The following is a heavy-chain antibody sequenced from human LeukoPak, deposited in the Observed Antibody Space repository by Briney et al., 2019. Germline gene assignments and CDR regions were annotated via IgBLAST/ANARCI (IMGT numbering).Heavy chain of an antibody. V-gene: IGHV4-39*01. Sequence: SETLSLTCTVSGGSISSSSYYWGWIRQPPGKGLEWIGSIYYSGSTYYNPSLKSRVTISVDTSKNQFSLKLSSVTAADTAVYYCARVPGFYDFWSGRPLYYFDYWGQGTPVTVSS. D-gene: IGHD3-3*01. CDR1: GGSISSSSYY. CDR3: ARVPGFYDFWSGRPLYYFDY. J-gene: IGHJ4*02. CDR2: IYYSGST.